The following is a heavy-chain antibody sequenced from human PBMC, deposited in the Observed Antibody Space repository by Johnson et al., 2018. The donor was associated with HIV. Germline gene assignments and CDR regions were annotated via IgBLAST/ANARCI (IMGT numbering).Heavy chain of an antibody. CDR1: GFTFDDYA. V-gene: IGHV3-9*01. CDR2: ISWNSGSI. D-gene: IGHD5-12*01. J-gene: IGHJ3*02. Sequence: VQLVESGGGLVQPGRSLRLSCAASGFTFDDYAMHWVRQAPGKGLEWVSGISWNSGSIGYADSVKGRFTISRDNAKNSLYLQMNSLRAEDTALYYCARDVVGWGYRHAFDMWGQGTMVTVSS. CDR3: ARDVVGWGYRHAFDM.